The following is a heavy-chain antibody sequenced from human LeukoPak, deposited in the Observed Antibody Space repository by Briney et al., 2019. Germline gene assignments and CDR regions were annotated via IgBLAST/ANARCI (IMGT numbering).Heavy chain of an antibody. J-gene: IGHJ4*02. V-gene: IGHV3-23*01. CDR1: GFTFSTYA. CDR3: GARPGEVAVPYDY. Sequence: PGGSLRLSCAASGFTFSTYAMTWVRQAPGKGLEGVSVISGSGGFTYYADSVKGRFTISRDNSKNTLYLQMHSLRAEDTAVYYCGARPGEVAVPYDYWGQGTLVTVSS. D-gene: IGHD2-15*01. CDR2: ISGSGGFT.